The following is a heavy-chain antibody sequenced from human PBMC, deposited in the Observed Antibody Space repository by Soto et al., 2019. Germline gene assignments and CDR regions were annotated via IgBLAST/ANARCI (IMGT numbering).Heavy chain of an antibody. Sequence: EVQLVESGGGLVQPGRSLRLSCAASGFTFDDYAMHWVRQAPGKGLEWVSGISWNSGSIGYADSVKGRFTISRDNAKNSLYLQMNSLRAEDTALYYCAKGRVGGWYAAFDIWCQGTMVTVSS. CDR2: ISWNSGSI. D-gene: IGHD6-19*01. J-gene: IGHJ3*02. V-gene: IGHV3-9*01. CDR1: GFTFDDYA. CDR3: AKGRVGGWYAAFDI.